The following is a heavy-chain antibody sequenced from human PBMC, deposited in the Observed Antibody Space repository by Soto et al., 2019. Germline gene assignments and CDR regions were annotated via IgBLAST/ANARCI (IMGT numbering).Heavy chain of an antibody. Sequence: QVQLQESGPGLVKPSQTLSLTCTVSGGSINSGDYYWRWIRQPPGKGLEWIGYIYYSGSTYYNPSLKSRVSISAYTSKNQFSLKLSSVTAADTAVYYCARAKGLVTVTTSWFDPWGQGTLVTVSS. CDR3: ARAKGLVTVTTSWFDP. CDR2: IYYSGST. CDR1: GGSINSGDYY. D-gene: IGHD4-17*01. J-gene: IGHJ5*02. V-gene: IGHV4-30-4*01.